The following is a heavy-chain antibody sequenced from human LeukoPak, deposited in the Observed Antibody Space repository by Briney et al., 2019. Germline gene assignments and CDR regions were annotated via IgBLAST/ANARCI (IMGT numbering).Heavy chain of an antibody. J-gene: IGHJ4*02. V-gene: IGHV4-59*08. Sequence: NPSETLSLTCTVSGGSISSYYWSWIWQPPGKGLEWIGYIYYSGSTNYNPSLKSRVTISVDTSKNQFSLKLSSVTAADTAVYYCARRSSGWNKYYFDYWGQGTLVTDSS. CDR2: IYYSGST. CDR1: GGSISSYY. D-gene: IGHD6-19*01. CDR3: ARRSSGWNKYYFDY.